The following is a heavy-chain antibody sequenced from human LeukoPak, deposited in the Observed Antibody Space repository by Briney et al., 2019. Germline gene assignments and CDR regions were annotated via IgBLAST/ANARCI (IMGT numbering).Heavy chain of an antibody. CDR2: INHSGST. V-gene: IGHV4-34*01. D-gene: IGHD5-24*01. CDR3: ARGVYRDGYNLGYFDY. J-gene: IGHJ4*02. Sequence: PSETLSLTCAVYGGSFSGYYWSWIRQPPGKGLEWIGEINHSGSTNYNPSLKSRVTISVDTSKNQFSLKLSSVTAADTAVYYCARGVYRDGYNLGYFDYWGQGTLVNVSS. CDR1: GGSFSGYY.